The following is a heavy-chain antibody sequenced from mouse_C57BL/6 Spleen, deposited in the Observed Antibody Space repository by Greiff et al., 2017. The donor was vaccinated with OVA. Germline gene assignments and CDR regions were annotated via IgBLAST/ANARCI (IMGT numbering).Heavy chain of an antibody. V-gene: IGHV1-66*01. CDR2: IYPGSGNT. D-gene: IGHD2-2*01. Sequence: QVQLQQSGPELVKPGASVKISCKASGYSFTSYYIHWVKQRPGLGLEWIGWIYPGSGNTKYNEKFKGKATLTADTSSSTAYMQLSSLTSEDSAVYYCARPGYGDWFAYWGQGTLVTVSA. CDR3: ARPGYGDWFAY. CDR1: GYSFTSYY. J-gene: IGHJ3*01.